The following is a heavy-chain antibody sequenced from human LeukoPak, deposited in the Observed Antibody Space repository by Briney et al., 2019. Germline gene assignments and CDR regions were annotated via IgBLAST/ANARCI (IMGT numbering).Heavy chain of an antibody. CDR3: ARGTAMATIYYYYYYMDV. V-gene: IGHV4-34*01. J-gene: IGHJ6*03. CDR1: GGSFSGYY. Sequence: SETLSLTCAVYGGSFSGYYLSWIRQPPGKGLEWIGEINHSGSTNYNPSLKSRVTISVDTSKNQFSLKLSSVTAADTAVHYCARGTAMATIYYYYYYMDVWGKGTTVTVSS. CDR2: INHSGST. D-gene: IGHD5-18*01.